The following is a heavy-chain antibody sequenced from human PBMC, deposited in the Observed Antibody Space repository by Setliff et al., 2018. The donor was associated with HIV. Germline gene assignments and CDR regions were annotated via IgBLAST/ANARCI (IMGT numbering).Heavy chain of an antibody. D-gene: IGHD2-21*01. CDR1: GFAFSYNT. CDR3: VRDTPGSDNAFDI. V-gene: IGHV3-64*02. CDR2: ITGNGGSI. Sequence: HPGGSLRLSCAASGFAFSYNTMHWVRQAPGKGLEYVSGITGNGGSIFYADAVRGRFTISRDNSGDMLFLQMASLRPEDMAVYYCVRDTPGSDNAFDIWGQGTMVTVSS. J-gene: IGHJ3*02.